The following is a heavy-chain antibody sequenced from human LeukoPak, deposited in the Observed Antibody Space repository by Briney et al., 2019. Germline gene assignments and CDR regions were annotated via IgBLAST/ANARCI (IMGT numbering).Heavy chain of an antibody. CDR1: GFTLSSSA. D-gene: IGHD6-6*01. CDR3: AKGSRSIAVDNLCDY. CDR2: ISSSGGST. J-gene: IGHJ4*02. V-gene: IGHV3-23*01. Sequence: GGSLRISCAASGFTLSSSAMSWVRQAPGKGLEWVSVISSSGGSTHYADSVKGRFTIFRDNSKNTLYLQMSSLRAEDTAVYYCAKGSRSIAVDNLCDYWGQGTLVTVSS.